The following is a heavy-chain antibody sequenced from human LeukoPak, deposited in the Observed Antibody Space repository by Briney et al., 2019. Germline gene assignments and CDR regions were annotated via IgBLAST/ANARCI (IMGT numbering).Heavy chain of an antibody. Sequence: PSETLSLTCTVSGGSISSYYLSWIRQPPGQGLEWIGYIYYSGSTNYNPSLKSRVTISVDTSKNQFSLKLTSVTAAVTAVYYCARGAGSFDYWGQGTLVTVSS. V-gene: IGHV4-59*01. J-gene: IGHJ4*02. CDR3: ARGAGSFDY. CDR1: GGSISSYY. CDR2: IYYSGST. D-gene: IGHD3-10*01.